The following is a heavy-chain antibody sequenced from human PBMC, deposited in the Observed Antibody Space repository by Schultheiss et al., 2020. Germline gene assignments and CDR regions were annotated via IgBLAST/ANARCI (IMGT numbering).Heavy chain of an antibody. D-gene: IGHD1-26*01. V-gene: IGHV3-7*01. CDR2: IKFDGSEK. J-gene: IGHJ4*02. CDR3: ARERYSGSYYLDY. CDR1: GFTFSSYW. Sequence: GGSLRLSCAASGFTFSSYWMNWVRQAPGKGLEWVANIKFDGSEKYYVDSVKGRFTISRDNAKNSLDLQLNSLRAEDTAVYYCARERYSGSYYLDYWGQGTLVTVSS.